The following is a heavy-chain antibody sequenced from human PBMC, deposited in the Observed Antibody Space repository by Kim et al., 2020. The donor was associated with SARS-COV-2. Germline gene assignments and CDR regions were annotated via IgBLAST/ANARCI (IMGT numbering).Heavy chain of an antibody. CDR1: GYTFTGYY. CDR2: INPNSGGT. J-gene: IGHJ6*02. V-gene: IGHV1-2*04. D-gene: IGHD3-10*01. Sequence: ASVKVSCKASGYTFTGYYMHWVRQAPGQGLEWMGWINPNSGGTNYAQKFQGWVTMTRDTSISTAYMELSRLRSDDTAVYYCARGEANYYGSGSYYPFGFFLCGMDAWGQGTTVTVSS. CDR3: ARGEANYYGSGSYYPFGFFLCGMDA.